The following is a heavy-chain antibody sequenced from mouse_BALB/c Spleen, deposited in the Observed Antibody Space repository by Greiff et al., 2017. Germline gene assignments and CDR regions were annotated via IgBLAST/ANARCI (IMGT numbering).Heavy chain of an antibody. CDR3: ARRYRYDEDFDV. CDR1: GFTFSSYA. Sequence: EVHLVESGGGLVKPGGSLKLSCAASGFTFSSYAMSWVRQTPEKRLEWVATISSGGSYTYYPDSVKGRFTISRDNAKNTLYLQMSSLRSEDTAMYYCARRYRYDEDFDVWGAGTTVTVSS. D-gene: IGHD2-14*01. J-gene: IGHJ1*01. V-gene: IGHV5-9-3*01. CDR2: ISSGGSYT.